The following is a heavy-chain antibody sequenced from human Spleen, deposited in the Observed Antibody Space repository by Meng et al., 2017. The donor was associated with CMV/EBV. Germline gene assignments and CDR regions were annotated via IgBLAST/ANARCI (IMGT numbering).Heavy chain of an antibody. CDR1: GGSISSSSYY. Sequence: SETLSLTCTVSGGSISSSSYYWDWIRQSPGKGLEWIGSLSYGGNIYYNSSLKSRVTISLDMSKNQFSLKLSAVTAADTAVYFCARDVGGSSGWYLGNWGQGKLVTVSS. D-gene: IGHD6-19*01. CDR3: ARDVGGSSGWYLGN. J-gene: IGHJ4*02. CDR2: LSYGGNI. V-gene: IGHV4-39*07.